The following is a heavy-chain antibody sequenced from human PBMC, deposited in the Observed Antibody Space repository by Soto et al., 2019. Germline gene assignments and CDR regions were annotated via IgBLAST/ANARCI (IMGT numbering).Heavy chain of an antibody. Sequence: GASVKVSCKASGYTFTSYGISWVRQAPGQGLEWMGWISAYNGNTNYAQKLQGRVTMTTDTSTSTAYMELRSLRSDDTAVYYCARSPYSSGWYKFFFDYWGQGTLVTVSS. CDR1: GYTFTSYG. CDR2: ISAYNGNT. CDR3: ARSPYSSGWYKFFFDY. D-gene: IGHD6-19*01. J-gene: IGHJ4*02. V-gene: IGHV1-18*01.